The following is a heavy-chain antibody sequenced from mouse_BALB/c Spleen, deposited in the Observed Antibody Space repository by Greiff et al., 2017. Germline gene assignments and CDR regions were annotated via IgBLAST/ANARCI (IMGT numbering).Heavy chain of an antibody. CDR3: ARSPHLDYGTAMDY. CDR2: ISSGSSTI. J-gene: IGHJ4*01. CDR1: GFTFSSFG. V-gene: IGHV5-17*02. D-gene: IGHD1-1*01. Sequence: EVQRVESGGGLVQPGGSRKLSCAASGFTFSSFGMHWVRQAPEKGLEWVAYISSGSSTIYYADTVKGRFTISRDNPKNTLFLQMTSLRSEDTAMYYCARSPHLDYGTAMDYGGQGTSVTVSS.